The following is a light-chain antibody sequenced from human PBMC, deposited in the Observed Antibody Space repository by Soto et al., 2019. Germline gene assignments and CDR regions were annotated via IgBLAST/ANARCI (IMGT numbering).Light chain of an antibody. CDR1: QSINSF. J-gene: IGKJ1*01. V-gene: IGKV3-20*01. CDR3: QQYGGSPRT. Sequence: EIVWTQSPGTLSLSPGEAATLFCRASQSINSFLAWYQQRRGQAPRLLIHGASNRATGIPDRFSGSGSGPDFTLTISRLEPEDFAVYYCQQYGGSPRTFGQGTKVDIK. CDR2: GAS.